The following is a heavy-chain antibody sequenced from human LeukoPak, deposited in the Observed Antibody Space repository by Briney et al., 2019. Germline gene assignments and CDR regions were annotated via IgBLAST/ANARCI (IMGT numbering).Heavy chain of an antibody. V-gene: IGHV3-53*01. CDR3: ARVDGSPDY. D-gene: IGHD2-15*01. Sequence: PGGSLRLSCAASGFTFSSYAMSWVRQAPGKGLEWVSVIYSGGSTYYADSVRGRFTISRDNSKDTLHLQMSSLRAEDTAVYYCARVDGSPDYWGQGTLVTVSS. CDR2: IYSGGST. CDR1: GFTFSSYA. J-gene: IGHJ4*02.